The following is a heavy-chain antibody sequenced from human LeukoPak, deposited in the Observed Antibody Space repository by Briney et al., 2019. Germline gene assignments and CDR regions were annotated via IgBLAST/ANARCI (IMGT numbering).Heavy chain of an antibody. CDR1: GYTLTELS. J-gene: IGHJ5*02. V-gene: IGHV1-24*01. CDR3: ATESRYCSSTSCSNWFDP. CDR2: FDPEDGET. Sequence: GASVKVSCKVSGYTLTELSMHWVRQAPGQGLEWMGGFDPEDGETIYAQKFQGRVTMTEDTSTDTAYMELSSLRSEDTAVYYCATESRYCSSTSCSNWFDPWGQGTLVTVSS. D-gene: IGHD2-2*01.